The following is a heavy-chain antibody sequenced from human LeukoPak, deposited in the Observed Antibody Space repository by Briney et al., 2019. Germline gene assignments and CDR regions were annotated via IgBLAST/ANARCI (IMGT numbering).Heavy chain of an antibody. D-gene: IGHD2-2*01. Sequence: PSETLSLTCTVSGGSISSGDYYWGWIRQPPGKGLEWIGSIYYSLTYYNPSLKSRVTMSVDTSKNQFSLKLSSVTAADTAVYYCARDCGTSCPFDYWGQGTLVTVSS. J-gene: IGHJ4*02. CDR1: GGSISSGDYY. CDR3: ARDCGTSCPFDY. V-gene: IGHV4-39*07. CDR2: IYYSLT.